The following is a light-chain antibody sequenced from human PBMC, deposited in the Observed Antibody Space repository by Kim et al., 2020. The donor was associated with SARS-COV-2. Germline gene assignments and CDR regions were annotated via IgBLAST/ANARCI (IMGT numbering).Light chain of an antibody. CDR2: RNS. CDR3: QVWDTPSSHYV. V-gene: IGLV3-21*01. CDR1: NIGSKP. Sequence: SYELTQPPSVSVAPGKTARITCGGANIGSKPVYWYQQRAGQAPVLVIYRNSDRPSGIPERFSGSNSGNTATLPISRVQAGDEADYYCQVWDTPSSHYVFG. J-gene: IGLJ1*01.